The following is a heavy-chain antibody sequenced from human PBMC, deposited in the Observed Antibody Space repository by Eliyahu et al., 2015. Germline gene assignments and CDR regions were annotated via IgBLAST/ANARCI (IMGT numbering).Heavy chain of an antibody. CDR2: ISSYNKYT. Sequence: EVQLVESGGGLVKXGGSLRXXXXASGFTFNDYTMNWVRQVPGKGLEWVSSISSYNKYTYYADSVMGRFTISRDNARNSLYLQMNSLRAEDTAVYYCAKGAQQVFSWGQGTLVTVSS. V-gene: IGHV3-21*01. J-gene: IGHJ4*02. CDR3: AKGAQQVFS. CDR1: GFTFNDYT. D-gene: IGHD6-13*01.